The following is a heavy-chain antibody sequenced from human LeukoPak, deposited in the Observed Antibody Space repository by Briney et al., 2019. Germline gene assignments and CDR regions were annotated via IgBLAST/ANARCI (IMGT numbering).Heavy chain of an antibody. CDR2: INPNSGGT. V-gene: IGHV1-2*02. CDR1: GYTFTGYY. Sequence: ASVKVSCKASGYTFTGYYMHWVRQAPGQGLEWMGWINPNSGGTNFAQKFQGRVTMTRDTSISTAYMELSRLRSDDTAVYYCAREYYGRALDPWGQGTLVPVSS. D-gene: IGHD2-21*01. CDR3: AREYYGRALDP. J-gene: IGHJ5*02.